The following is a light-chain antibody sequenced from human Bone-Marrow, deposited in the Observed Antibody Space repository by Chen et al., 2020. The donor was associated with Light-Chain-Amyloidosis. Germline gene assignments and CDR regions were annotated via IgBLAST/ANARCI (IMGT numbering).Light chain of an antibody. V-gene: IGLV3-21*02. CDR3: PVWDRSSDRPM. Sequence: SYVLTQPSSVSVAPGQTATIACGGNNIGSTSVHWYQQTPGQAPLLVVYDDSDRPSGIPERLSGSNAGNTATLTIGRVEAGDEADYYCPVWDRSSDRPMFGGGTKLTVL. CDR2: DDS. J-gene: IGLJ3*02. CDR1: NIGSTS.